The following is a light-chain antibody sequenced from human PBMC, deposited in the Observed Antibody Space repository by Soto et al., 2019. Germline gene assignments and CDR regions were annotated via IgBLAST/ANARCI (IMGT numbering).Light chain of an antibody. Sequence: QSVLTQSPSVSGAPGQRVTISCTGSSSNIGAGYDVHWYQQLPGTAPKLLIYGNTNRPSGVPDRFSGSKSGTSASLAITGLRPEDEADYYCQSFDTRLSGYVFATGTKVTVL. CDR2: GNT. CDR3: QSFDTRLSGYV. V-gene: IGLV1-40*01. CDR1: SSNIGAGYD. J-gene: IGLJ1*01.